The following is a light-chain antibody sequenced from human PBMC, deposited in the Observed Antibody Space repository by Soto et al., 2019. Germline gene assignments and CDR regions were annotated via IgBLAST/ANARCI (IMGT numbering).Light chain of an antibody. CDR1: SSNIGSNT. CDR3: AAWDDSLNGVV. J-gene: IGLJ2*01. CDR2: SNN. V-gene: IGLV1-44*01. Sequence: LTQPPSASGTPGQRVTISCSGSSSNIGSNTVNWYQQLPGTAPKLLIYSNNQRPSGVPDRFSGSKSGTSASLAISGLQSEDEADYYCAAWDDSLNGVVFGGGTQLTVL.